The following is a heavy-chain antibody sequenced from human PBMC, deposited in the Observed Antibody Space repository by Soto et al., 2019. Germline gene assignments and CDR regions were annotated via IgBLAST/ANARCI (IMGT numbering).Heavy chain of an antibody. CDR2: IYYSGST. CDR1: GGSISSGDYY. CDR3: ASTAPYGDYGY. V-gene: IGHV4-30-4*01. J-gene: IGHJ4*02. D-gene: IGHD4-17*01. Sequence: SETLSLTCTVSGGSISSGDYYWSWIRQPPGKGLECIGYIYYSGSTYYNPSLKSRVTISVDTSKNQFSLKLSSVTAADTAVYYCASTAPYGDYGYWGQGTLVTVSS.